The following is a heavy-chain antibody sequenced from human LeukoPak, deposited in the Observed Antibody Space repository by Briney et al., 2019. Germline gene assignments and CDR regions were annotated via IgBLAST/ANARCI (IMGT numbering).Heavy chain of an antibody. CDR1: TSMFSSYA. CDR3: ARALYGDYGIFDY. CDR2: ITGSGSRI. J-gene: IGHJ4*02. Sequence: GGSLRLSCAASTSMFSSYAMTWVRQAPGKGLQWISTITGSGSRIYYADSVKGRFTISRDDSKNTLYLQMNSLRAEDTAVYYCARALYGDYGIFDYWGQGTLVSVSS. D-gene: IGHD4-17*01. V-gene: IGHV3-23*01.